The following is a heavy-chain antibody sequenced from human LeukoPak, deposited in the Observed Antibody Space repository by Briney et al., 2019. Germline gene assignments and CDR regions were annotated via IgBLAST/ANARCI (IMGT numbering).Heavy chain of an antibody. CDR3: IITHSSSWPSSFDY. V-gene: IGHV3-11*01. D-gene: IGHD6-13*01. Sequence: GGSLRLSCAASGFTFSDYYMSWIRQAPGKGLEWVSYISSSGSTIYYADSVKGRFTISGDNAKNSLYLQMNSLRAEDTAVYYCIITHSSSWPSSFDYWGQGTLVTVSS. CDR2: ISSSGSTI. CDR1: GFTFSDYY. J-gene: IGHJ4*02.